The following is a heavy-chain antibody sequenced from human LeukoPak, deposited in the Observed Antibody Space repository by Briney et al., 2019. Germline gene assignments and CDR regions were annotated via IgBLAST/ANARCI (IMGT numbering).Heavy chain of an antibody. D-gene: IGHD6-19*01. CDR1: GYSISSGYY. J-gene: IGHJ6*03. Sequence: SETLSLTCTVSGYSISSGYYWGWIRQPPGKGLEWTGSIDHSGSTYYNPSLKSRITISVDTSKNQFSLKLSSVTAADTAIYYCAREYSSGSVDYMDVWGKGTTVTVSS. CDR3: AREYSSGSVDYMDV. CDR2: IDHSGST. V-gene: IGHV4-38-2*02.